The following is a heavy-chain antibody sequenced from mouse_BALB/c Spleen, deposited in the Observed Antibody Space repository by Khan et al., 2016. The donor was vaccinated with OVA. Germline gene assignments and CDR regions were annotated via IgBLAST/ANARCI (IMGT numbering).Heavy chain of an antibody. CDR3: ARHRSTTPTAWFAY. J-gene: IGHJ3*01. CDR1: GFTFSSYG. V-gene: IGHV5-6*01. D-gene: IGHD1-2*01. CDR2: ISNCGSYT. Sequence: EVQLVESGGDLVKPGGSLNLSCEASGFTFSSYGMSWLRQTPDKRLEWVATISNCGSYTYFPDSVKGRLTISRDNAKNTLYLQMSSLKSEDTAMYYCARHRSTTPTAWFAYWGQGTLVTVFA.